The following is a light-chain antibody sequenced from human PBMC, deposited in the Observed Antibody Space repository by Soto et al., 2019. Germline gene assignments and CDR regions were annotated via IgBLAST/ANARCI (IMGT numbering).Light chain of an antibody. CDR3: CSYAARYNVV. CDR1: SSDVGGYNL. Sequence: QSALTQPRSVSGSPGQSVTISCTGTSSDVGGYNLVCWYQQHSGKAPKVMIYDVSKRPSGVPDRFSGSKSGNTASLTISGLQAEDEADYYCCSYAARYNVVLGEGKQLTVL. J-gene: IGLJ7*01. CDR2: DVS. V-gene: IGLV2-11*01.